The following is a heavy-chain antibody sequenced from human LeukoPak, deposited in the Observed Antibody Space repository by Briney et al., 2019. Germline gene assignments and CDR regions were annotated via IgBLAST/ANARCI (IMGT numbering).Heavy chain of an antibody. Sequence: ASVKVSCKASGYTFTGYYMHWVRQAPGQGLEWMGWINPNSGGTNYAQKFQGRVTMTRDTSISTVYMELSSLRSEDTAVYYCARDGKEIAEAGDYYYYYMDVWGKGTTVTVSS. D-gene: IGHD6-19*01. J-gene: IGHJ6*03. CDR1: GYTFTGYY. V-gene: IGHV1-2*02. CDR3: ARDGKEIAEAGDYYYYYMDV. CDR2: INPNSGGT.